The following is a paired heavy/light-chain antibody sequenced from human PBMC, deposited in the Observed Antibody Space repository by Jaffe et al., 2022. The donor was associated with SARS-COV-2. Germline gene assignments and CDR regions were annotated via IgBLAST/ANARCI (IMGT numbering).Heavy chain of an antibody. CDR3: ARDRYWGFHDY. CDR2: ISHDGSKT. CDR1: GFTFSAYS. D-gene: IGHD2-15*01. J-gene: IGHJ4*02. Sequence: QVQLVESGGGVVQPGRSLRLSCATSGFTFSAYSLHWVRQAPGRRLEWVAVISHDGSKTHYADSVKGRVSISRDSSRNTVYLQMNSLTAEDTAVYYCARDRYWGFHDYWGQGTQVTVSS. V-gene: IGHV3-30*04.
Light chain of an antibody. J-gene: IGKJ4*01. V-gene: IGKV3-11*01. CDR2: DAS. Sequence: EIVLTQSPATLSLSPGERATLSCRASQSVGSFLAWYQEKAGQAPRLLIYDASNRATGIPARFSGSGSGTDFTLTISSLEPEDSAVYYCQQRRSWPPLIFGGGTKVEIK. CDR3: QQRRSWPPLI. CDR1: QSVGSF.